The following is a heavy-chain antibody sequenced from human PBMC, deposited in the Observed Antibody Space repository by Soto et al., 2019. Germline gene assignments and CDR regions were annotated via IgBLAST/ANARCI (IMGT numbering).Heavy chain of an antibody. CDR1: GYNFIKYG. CDR2: ISPYSGYT. J-gene: IGHJ4*02. CDR3: TREAIVVIPAAQPSHFDS. V-gene: IGHV1-18*01. D-gene: IGHD2-2*01. Sequence: QVQLVQSGAEVKKPGASVKVSCKALGYNFIKYGINWVRQAPGQGLEWMGWISPYSGYTHSAQKFQGRLTLTTDTAATTAYMELRSLRSADTALYYCTREAIVVIPAAQPSHFDSWGQGTLVTVSS.